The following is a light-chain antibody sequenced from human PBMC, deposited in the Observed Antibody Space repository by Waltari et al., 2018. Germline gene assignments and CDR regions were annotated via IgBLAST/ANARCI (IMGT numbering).Light chain of an antibody. CDR1: ESVSRY. CDR3: KHRSDWPLT. V-gene: IGKV3-11*01. J-gene: IGKJ4*01. CDR2: EAS. Sequence: IVLTQSPATLSLSPGERATLSCRASESVSRYLAWYQQKPGQAPRLLIYEASNRATGIPARFSGSGSGTDFTLTISSLEPEDFAVYYCKHRSDWPLTFGGGTKVEIK.